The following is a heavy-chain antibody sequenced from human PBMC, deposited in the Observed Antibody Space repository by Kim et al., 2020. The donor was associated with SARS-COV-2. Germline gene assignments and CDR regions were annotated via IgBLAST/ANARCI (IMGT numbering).Heavy chain of an antibody. CDR3: ARDLRGGGWFDP. J-gene: IGHJ5*02. V-gene: IGHV4-59*01. D-gene: IGHD3-16*01. Sequence: SETLSLSCSVSGGSISSYYWSWIRQPPGKGLEWIGYVHYSGSTNYKPSLKSRVTISLDTSKNQFSLKLSSVTAADTAVYYCARDLRGGGWFDPWGQGTL. CDR1: GGSISSYY. CDR2: VHYSGST.